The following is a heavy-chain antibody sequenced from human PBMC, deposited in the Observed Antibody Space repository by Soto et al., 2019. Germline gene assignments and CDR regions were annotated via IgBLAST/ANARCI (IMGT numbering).Heavy chain of an antibody. CDR3: ARAQGILAYYFDY. CDR2: ISYDGSNK. CDR1: GFTFSSYA. J-gene: IGHJ4*02. D-gene: IGHD3-10*01. V-gene: IGHV3-30-3*01. Sequence: TGGSLRLSCAASGFTFSSYAMHWVRQAPGKGLEWVAVISYDGSNKYYADSVKGRFTISRDNSKNTLYLQMNSLRAEDTAVYYCARAQGILAYYFDYWGQGTLVTVSS.